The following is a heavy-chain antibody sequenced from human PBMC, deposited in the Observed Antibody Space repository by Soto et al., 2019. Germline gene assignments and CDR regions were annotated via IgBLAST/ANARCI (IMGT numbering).Heavy chain of an antibody. CDR2: ISAYNGNT. CDR3: ARERGYSYGKGGYYYGMDV. CDR1: GYTFTSYG. V-gene: IGHV1-18*01. Sequence: QVQLVQSGAEVKKPGASVKVSCKASGYTFTSYGISWVRQAPGQGLEGMGWISAYNGNTNYAQKHKGRVTMTTDTXASXAXTELRSLRSDDTAVYYCARERGYSYGKGGYYYGMDVWGQGTTVTVSS. J-gene: IGHJ6*02. D-gene: IGHD5-18*01.